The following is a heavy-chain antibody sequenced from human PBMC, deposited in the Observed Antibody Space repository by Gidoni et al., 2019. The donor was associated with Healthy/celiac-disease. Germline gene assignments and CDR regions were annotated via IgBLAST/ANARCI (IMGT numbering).Heavy chain of an antibody. Sequence: QVQLVESGGGVVEPGRSLRLSCAASGFTFISYGMHWVSQAPGKGLGWVAVIWYDGSNKYYADAVKGRFTISRDNSKNTLYLQINSLRAEDTAVYYCARGLYYYDSSGFDAFDIWGQGTMVTVSS. V-gene: IGHV3-33*01. CDR1: GFTFISYG. D-gene: IGHD3-22*01. CDR2: IWYDGSNK. CDR3: ARGLYYYDSSGFDAFDI. J-gene: IGHJ3*02.